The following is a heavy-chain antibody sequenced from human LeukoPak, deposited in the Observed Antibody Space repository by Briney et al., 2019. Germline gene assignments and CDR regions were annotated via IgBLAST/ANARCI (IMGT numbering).Heavy chain of an antibody. J-gene: IGHJ5*02. Sequence: GGSLRLSCAASGFTFDKAWMTWVRQAPGKGLEWVSSISSSSSYIYYADSVKGRFTISRDNAKNSLYLQMNSLRAEDTAVYYCARAKFGELVGAPDPNWFDPWGQGTLVTVSS. D-gene: IGHD3-10*01. CDR2: ISSSSSYI. CDR3: ARAKFGELVGAPDPNWFDP. V-gene: IGHV3-21*01. CDR1: GFTFDKAW.